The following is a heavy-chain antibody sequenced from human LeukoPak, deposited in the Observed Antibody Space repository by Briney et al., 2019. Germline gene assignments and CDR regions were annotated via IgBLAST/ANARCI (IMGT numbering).Heavy chain of an antibody. CDR1: GFTFSTYA. J-gene: IGHJ4*02. Sequence: GGSLRLSCTASGFTFSTYAMSWVRQAPGKGLEWVSSISGSGGNTYYADSVKGRFTISRDNSKNTLYLQMNSLRAEDTAGYYCGKGRNDYGDAALNYWGQGTLVTVSS. CDR2: ISGSGGNT. V-gene: IGHV3-23*01. D-gene: IGHD4-17*01. CDR3: GKGRNDYGDAALNY.